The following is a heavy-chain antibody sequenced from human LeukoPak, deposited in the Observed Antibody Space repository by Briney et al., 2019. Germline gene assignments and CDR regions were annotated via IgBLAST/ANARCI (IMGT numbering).Heavy chain of an antibody. D-gene: IGHD2-2*01. CDR1: GFTVSSNY. J-gene: IGHJ5*02. Sequence: GGSLRLSCAASGFTVSSNYMSWVRQAPGKGLEWVSVTYSGGSTYYADSVKGRFTISRDNSKNTLYLQMNSLRAEDTAVYYCARIRVPAAMEWFDPWGQGTLVTVSS. CDR2: TYSGGST. CDR3: ARIRVPAAMEWFDP. V-gene: IGHV3-66*01.